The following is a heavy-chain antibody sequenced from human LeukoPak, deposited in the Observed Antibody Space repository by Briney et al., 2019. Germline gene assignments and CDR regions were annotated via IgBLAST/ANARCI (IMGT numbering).Heavy chain of an antibody. CDR1: GGSISSGGYY. CDR3: ARDRSRECTNGVCYYARYMDV. CDR2: IYYSGST. J-gene: IGHJ6*03. D-gene: IGHD2-8*01. Sequence: SQTLSLTCTVSGGSISSGGYYWSWIRQHPGKGLEWIGYIYYSGSTYYNPSLKSRVTISVDTSKNQFSLKLSSVTAADTAVYYCARDRSRECTNGVCYYARYMDVWGKGTTVTVSS. V-gene: IGHV4-31*03.